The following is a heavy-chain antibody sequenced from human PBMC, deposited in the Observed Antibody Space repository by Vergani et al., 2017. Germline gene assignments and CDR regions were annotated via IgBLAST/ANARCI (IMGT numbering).Heavy chain of an antibody. Sequence: VQLVESGGGVVQPGGSLRLSCAASGFTFSRHWMHWVRQAPGKGLVWVSRVNPEGTNTPYADSVKGRFTISRDNAKNMMYLQLNSLRDEDTAVYYCARDVRIDAEGTELDYWGQGTLVTVSS. CDR3: ARDVRIDAEGTELDY. J-gene: IGHJ4*02. D-gene: IGHD1-14*01. CDR1: GFTFSRHW. CDR2: VNPEGTNT. V-gene: IGHV3-74*01.